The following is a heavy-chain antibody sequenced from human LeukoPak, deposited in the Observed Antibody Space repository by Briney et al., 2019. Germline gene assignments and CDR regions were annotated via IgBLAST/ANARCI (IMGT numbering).Heavy chain of an antibody. Sequence: SETLSFTCAVYGGSFSGYYWSWIRQPPGKGLEWIGEINHSGSTNYNPSLKSRVTISVDTSKNQFSLKLSSVTAADTAVYYCASILLRYFDGHYYPVYDPWGQGTLVTVSS. D-gene: IGHD3-9*01. CDR1: GGSFSGYY. J-gene: IGHJ5*02. CDR3: ASILLRYFDGHYYPVYDP. V-gene: IGHV4-34*01. CDR2: INHSGST.